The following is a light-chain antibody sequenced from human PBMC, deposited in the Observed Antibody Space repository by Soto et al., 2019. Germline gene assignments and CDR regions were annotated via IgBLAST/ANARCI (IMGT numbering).Light chain of an antibody. Sequence: EIMLKQSPVTLSLSPGERATLSCGASQSVGSSYLAWYQQKPGQVPRLLIYDASLRATGIPARFTGSGSGTDFTLTISSLEPEDFAVYYCQQRGNWSRTWAFGQGTKVDIK. J-gene: IGKJ1*01. CDR2: DAS. CDR3: QQRGNWSRTWA. CDR1: QSVGSSY. V-gene: IGKV3D-20*02.